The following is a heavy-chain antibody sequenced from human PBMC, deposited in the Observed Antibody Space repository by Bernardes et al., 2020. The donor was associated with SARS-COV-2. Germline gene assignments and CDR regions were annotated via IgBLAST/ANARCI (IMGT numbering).Heavy chain of an antibody. Sequence: SETLSLTCTVSGDSINTGEYYWGWVRQPPGKGLEWIACVYYNGDTYYNPSLKSRVTISIDTSKNQFSLTVTSVTAGDTALYYCARANPGIHWFDPWGHGTLVTVSS. CDR1: GDSINTGEYY. CDR2: VYYNGDT. J-gene: IGHJ5*02. V-gene: IGHV4-39*01. CDR3: ARANPGIHWFDP.